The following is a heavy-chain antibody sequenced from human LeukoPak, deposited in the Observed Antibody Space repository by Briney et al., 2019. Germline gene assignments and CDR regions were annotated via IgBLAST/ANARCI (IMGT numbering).Heavy chain of an antibody. V-gene: IGHV3-21*01. CDR1: GFTFSSYS. J-gene: IGHJ4*02. CDR2: ISSSSSYI. Sequence: GGSLRLSCAASGFTFSSYSMNWVRQAPGKGLEWVSSISSSSSYIYYADSVKGRFTISRDNAKNSLYLQMNSLRAEDTAVYYCARVEGYYYDSSGYYLFDYRGQGTLVTVSS. CDR3: ARVEGYYYDSSGYYLFDY. D-gene: IGHD3-22*01.